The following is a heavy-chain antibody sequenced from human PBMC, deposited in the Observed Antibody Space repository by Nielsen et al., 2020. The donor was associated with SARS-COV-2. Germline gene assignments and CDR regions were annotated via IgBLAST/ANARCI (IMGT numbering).Heavy chain of an antibody. D-gene: IGHD1-26*01. CDR2: IPGSGDST. J-gene: IGHJ4*02. Sequence: GGSLRLSCAASGLTFSNYAMSWVRQAPGKGLEWVSAIPGSGDSTHYADSVKGRFTISRDNSKNTLYLQMNSLRAEDTAVYYCAKEEVGVTWSDWGQGTLVTVSS. CDR1: GLTFSNYA. V-gene: IGHV3-23*01. CDR3: AKEEVGVTWSD.